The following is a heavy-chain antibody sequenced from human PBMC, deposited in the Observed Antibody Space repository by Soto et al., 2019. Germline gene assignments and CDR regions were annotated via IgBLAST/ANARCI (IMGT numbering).Heavy chain of an antibody. CDR1: GYTFTSYY. V-gene: IGHV1-46*01. J-gene: IGHJ4*02. D-gene: IGHD2-2*01. CDR2: INPSGGST. Sequence: QVQLVQSGAEVKKPGASVKVSCKASGYTFTSYYMHWVRQAPGQGLEWMGIINPSGGSTSYAQKFRGGVTMTRDTSTSTGYMELSSLRSEDTAVYYCARDGRYCSSTSCSPSGYFDYWGQGTLVTVSS. CDR3: ARDGRYCSSTSCSPSGYFDY.